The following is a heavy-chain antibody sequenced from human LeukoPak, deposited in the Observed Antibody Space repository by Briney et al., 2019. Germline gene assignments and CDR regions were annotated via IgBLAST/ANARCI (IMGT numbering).Heavy chain of an antibody. CDR3: AKDISLQGGWSLYFDY. Sequence: GGSLRLSCAASGFTFSNYAMSWVRQAPGKGLEWVSAISGSGGSTYYADSVKGRFTISRDNSKNTLYLQMNSLRAEDTAVYYCAKDISLQGGWSLYFDYWGQGTLVTVSS. D-gene: IGHD6-19*01. J-gene: IGHJ4*02. V-gene: IGHV3-23*01. CDR2: ISGSGGST. CDR1: GFTFSNYA.